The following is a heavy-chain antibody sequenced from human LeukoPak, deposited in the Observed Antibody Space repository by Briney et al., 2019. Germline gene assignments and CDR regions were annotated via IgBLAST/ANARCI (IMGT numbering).Heavy chain of an antibody. J-gene: IGHJ4*02. CDR2: IYYSGST. Sequence: PSETLSLTCTVSGGSISSTAYYWVWIRQPPGKGLEWVGSIYYSGSTYYNPSLKSRVTISVDTSKNQFSLKLSSVTAADTAVYCCASLRNPGYSSSWTPFDSWGQGTLVTVSS. V-gene: IGHV4-39*01. D-gene: IGHD6-13*01. CDR3: ASLRNPGYSSSWTPFDS. CDR1: GGSISSTAYY.